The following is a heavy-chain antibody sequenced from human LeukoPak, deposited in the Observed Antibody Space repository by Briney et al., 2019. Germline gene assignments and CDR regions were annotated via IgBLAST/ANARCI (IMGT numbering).Heavy chain of an antibody. J-gene: IGHJ6*03. V-gene: IGHV4-59*12. Sequence: SETLSLTCTVSGGSISSYYWSWIRQPPGKGLEWIGYIYYSGSTNYSPSLKSRVTISVDTSKNQFSLKLSSVTAADTAVYYCASLRGVRYYYYYYMDVWGKGTTVTISS. CDR2: IYYSGST. CDR3: ASLRGVRYYYYYYMDV. CDR1: GGSISSYY. D-gene: IGHD3-10*01.